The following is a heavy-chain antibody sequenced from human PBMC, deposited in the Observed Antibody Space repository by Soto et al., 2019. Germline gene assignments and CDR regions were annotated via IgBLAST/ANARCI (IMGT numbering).Heavy chain of an antibody. D-gene: IGHD3-3*01. CDR1: GFTFSSYE. CDR3: AVFTFETYYDFWSGYTHKTDPFDP. Sequence: GESLKISCAASGFTFSSYEMNWVRQAPGKGLEWVSYISSSGSTIYYADSVKGRFTISRDNAKNSLYLQMNSLRAEDTAVYYCAVFTFETYYDFWSGYTHKTDPFDPWGQGTLVTVSS. V-gene: IGHV3-48*03. J-gene: IGHJ5*02. CDR2: ISSSGSTI.